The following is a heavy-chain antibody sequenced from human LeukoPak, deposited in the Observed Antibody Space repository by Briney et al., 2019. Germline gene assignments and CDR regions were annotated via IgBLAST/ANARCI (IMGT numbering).Heavy chain of an antibody. J-gene: IGHJ5*02. CDR1: GFTFSTYG. CDR2: ISYDGKNQ. D-gene: IGHD1-1*01. Sequence: GGSLRLSCAASGFTFSTYGMHWVRQAPDKGLEWVSVISYDGKNQLYADSVKGRFTISRDNSKNTLYLQMNSLRTEDTAVYSCARGTRVDSATWNNWFDPWGQGTQVTVSS. CDR3: ARGTRVDSATWNNWFDP. V-gene: IGHV3-30*03.